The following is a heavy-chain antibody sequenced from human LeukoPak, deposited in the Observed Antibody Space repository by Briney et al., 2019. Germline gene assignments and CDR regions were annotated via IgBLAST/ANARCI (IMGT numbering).Heavy chain of an antibody. CDR3: ARAQIEGGYYYYMDV. Sequence: GGSLRLSCAASGFTFSSYWMHWVRQAPGKGLVWVSRINSDGSSTSYADSVKGRFTISRDNAKNSLYLQMNSLRAEDTAVYYCARAQIEGGYYYYMDVWGKGPRSPSP. CDR2: INSDGSST. D-gene: IGHD2/OR15-2a*01. J-gene: IGHJ6*03. V-gene: IGHV3-74*01. CDR1: GFTFSSYW.